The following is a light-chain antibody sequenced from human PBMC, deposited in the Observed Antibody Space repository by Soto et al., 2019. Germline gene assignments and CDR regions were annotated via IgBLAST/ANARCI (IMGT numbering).Light chain of an antibody. CDR3: QSYWV. J-gene: IGLJ2*01. CDR1: SSNIGAGFD. V-gene: IGLV1-40*01. Sequence: QSVLTQPPSVSVAPGQRVTISCTGSSSNIGAGFDVHWYQQFPGTAPKLLIYRNTIRPSGVPDRFSGSKSGTSASLAITGLQAEDEADYYCQSYWVFGGGTKLTVL. CDR2: RNT.